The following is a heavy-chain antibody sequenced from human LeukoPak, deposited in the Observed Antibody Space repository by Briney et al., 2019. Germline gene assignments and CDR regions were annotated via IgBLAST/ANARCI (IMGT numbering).Heavy chain of an antibody. CDR3: ASVRDRDGPPGDY. Sequence: GGSLRLSCAASGFTFSSYHMNWVRQAPGKGLEWVSYISSSSGTIYYADSVKGRFTTSRDNAKNSLYLQMNNLRDEDTAVYYCASVRDRDGPPGDYWGQGTLVTVSS. D-gene: IGHD5-24*01. V-gene: IGHV3-48*02. J-gene: IGHJ4*02. CDR2: ISSSSGTI. CDR1: GFTFSSYH.